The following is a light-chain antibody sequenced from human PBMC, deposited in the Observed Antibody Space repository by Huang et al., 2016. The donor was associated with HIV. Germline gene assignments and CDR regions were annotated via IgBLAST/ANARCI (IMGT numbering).Light chain of an antibody. CDR3: QQRSDWPLT. Sequence: EIVLTQSPATLSLSPGERATLPCRASQSVRSYIAWYQQKPGQAPRLVMYDVASRATGIPARFSGSGTGTNFTLTISSLAPEDFAVYYCQQRSDWPLTFGGGTKVEI. CDR2: DVA. J-gene: IGKJ4*01. V-gene: IGKV3-11*01. CDR1: QSVRSY.